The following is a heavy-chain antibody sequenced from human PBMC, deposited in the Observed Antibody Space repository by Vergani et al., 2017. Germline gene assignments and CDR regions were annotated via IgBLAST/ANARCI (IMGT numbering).Heavy chain of an antibody. Sequence: QVQLQQWGAGLLKPSETLSLTCAVYGGSFSGYYWSWIRQPPGKGLEWIGEINHSGSTNYNPSLKSRVTISVDTSKNQFSLKLRSVTAADTAVYYCARLDITMVRGFDYWGQGTLVTVSS. CDR3: ARLDITMVRGFDY. CDR2: INHSGST. CDR1: GGSFSGYY. J-gene: IGHJ4*02. V-gene: IGHV4-34*01. D-gene: IGHD3-10*01.